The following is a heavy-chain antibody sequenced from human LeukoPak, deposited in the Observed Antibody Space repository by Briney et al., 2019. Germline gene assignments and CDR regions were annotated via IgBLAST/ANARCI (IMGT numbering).Heavy chain of an antibody. V-gene: IGHV4-61*09. CDR2: IYTSGST. Sequence: SETLSLTCTVSGGSISSGSYYWTWIRQPAGKGLEWIGHIYTSGSTNYNPSLKSRVTMSVDTSKNQFSLKLSSVTAADTAVYYCARDQGGESGYLSFDYWGQGTLVTVSS. J-gene: IGHJ4*02. D-gene: IGHD3-22*01. CDR3: ARDQGGESGYLSFDY. CDR1: GGSISSGSYY.